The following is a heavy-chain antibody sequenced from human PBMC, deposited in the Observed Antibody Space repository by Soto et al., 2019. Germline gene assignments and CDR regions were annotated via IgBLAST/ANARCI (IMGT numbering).Heavy chain of an antibody. J-gene: IGHJ3*02. Sequence: ASVKVSCKASGYTFTSYGISWVRQAPGQGLEWMGWVNPNSGSTTYAQKFQGRVTMTRDTSTSTVYMELSSLRSEDTAVYYCARDSTILTPFVFDIWGQGTMVTVSS. CDR1: GYTFTSYG. CDR3: ARDSTILTPFVFDI. V-gene: IGHV1-18*01. CDR2: VNPNSGST. D-gene: IGHD7-27*01.